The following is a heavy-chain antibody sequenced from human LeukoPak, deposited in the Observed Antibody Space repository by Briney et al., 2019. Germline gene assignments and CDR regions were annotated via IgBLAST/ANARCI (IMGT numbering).Heavy chain of an antibody. J-gene: IGHJ6*03. D-gene: IGHD5-12*01. V-gene: IGHV3-43*01. Sequence: PGGSLRLSCAASGFTFDDYTMHWVRQAPGKGLEWVSLISLDGGNTYYADSVKGRFTISRDNSKNSLYLQMNSLRTEDTALYYCAQGPSGYDYYYYYYMDVWGKGTTVTVSS. CDR3: AQGPSGYDYYYYYYMDV. CDR2: ISLDGGNT. CDR1: GFTFDDYT.